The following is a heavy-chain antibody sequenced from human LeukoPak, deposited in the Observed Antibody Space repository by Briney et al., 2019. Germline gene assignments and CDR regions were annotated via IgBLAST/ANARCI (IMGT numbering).Heavy chain of an antibody. J-gene: IGHJ4*02. D-gene: IGHD3-3*01. Sequence: PSETLSLTCTVSGGSISSHYWSWIRQPPGKGLEWIGYIYYSGSTNYNPSLKSRVTISVDTSKNQFSLKLSSVTAADTAVYYCARVYLPPTTFWSGYYESPGYYFDYWGQGTLVTVSS. CDR1: GGSISSHY. CDR3: ARVYLPPTTFWSGYYESPGYYFDY. V-gene: IGHV4-59*11. CDR2: IYYSGST.